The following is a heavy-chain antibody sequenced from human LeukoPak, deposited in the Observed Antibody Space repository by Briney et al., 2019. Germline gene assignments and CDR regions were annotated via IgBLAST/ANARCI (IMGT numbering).Heavy chain of an antibody. CDR3: ARSRVFGDYDFRSGLVDYYYYMDV. CDR1: GFTFSSYE. V-gene: IGHV3-48*03. D-gene: IGHD5-12*01. CDR2: ISSSGSTI. J-gene: IGHJ6*03. Sequence: GGSLRLSCAASGFTFSSYEMNWVRQAPGKGLEWVSYISSSGSTIYYADSVKGRFTISRDNAKNSLYLQMNTLRAEDTAVYYCARSRVFGDYDFRSGLVDYYYYMDVWGKGTTVTVSS.